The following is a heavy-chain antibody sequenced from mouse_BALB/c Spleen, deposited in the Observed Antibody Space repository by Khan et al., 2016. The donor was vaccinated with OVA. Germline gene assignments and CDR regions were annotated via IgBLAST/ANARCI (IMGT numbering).Heavy chain of an antibody. Sequence: IQLVQSGGDLVKPGGSPKLSCAASGFTFSTYGMSWVRQTPDKGLEWVATISSGGGYTYYVDSVKGRFTISRDNAKSTLYLQMSSLKTEDTAMYYCTRLAYYYKSEGFAYWGQGTLVTVSA. J-gene: IGHJ3*01. D-gene: IGHD1-1*01. CDR1: GFTFSTYG. V-gene: IGHV5-6*01. CDR3: TRLAYYYKSEGFAY. CDR2: ISSGGGYT.